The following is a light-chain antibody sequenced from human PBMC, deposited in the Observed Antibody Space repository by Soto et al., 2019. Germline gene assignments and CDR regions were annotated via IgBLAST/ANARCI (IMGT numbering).Light chain of an antibody. J-gene: IGKJ1*01. CDR2: GAS. V-gene: IGKV3-15*01. CDR3: QQYNNWPLT. Sequence: ETVMTQSPATLSVSPGERATLSCRAGQSVSSNLAWYQQKPGQAPRLLIYGASTRVTGIPARFSGSGSGTELTLTISSLQSEDFAVYYCQQYNNWPLTFGQGTKVEI. CDR1: QSVSSN.